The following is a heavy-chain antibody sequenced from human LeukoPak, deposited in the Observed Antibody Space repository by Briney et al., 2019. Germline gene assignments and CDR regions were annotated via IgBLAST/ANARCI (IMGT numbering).Heavy chain of an antibody. CDR2: ISSSSSTI. CDR1: GFTFSSYS. CDR3: AIDNSYGHFDC. J-gene: IGHJ4*02. V-gene: IGHV3-48*01. D-gene: IGHD5-18*01. Sequence: PGGSLRLSCAASGFTFSSYSMNWVRQAPGKGLEWVSYISSSSSTIYYADSVKGRFTISRDNAKNSLYLQMNSLRAEDTAVYYCAIDNSYGHFDCWGQGTLVTVSS.